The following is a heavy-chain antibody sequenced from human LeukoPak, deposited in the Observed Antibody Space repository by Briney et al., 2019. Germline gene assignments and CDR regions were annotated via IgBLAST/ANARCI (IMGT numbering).Heavy chain of an antibody. CDR2: INPNSGT. CDR1: GYTFSSYY. J-gene: IGHJ4*02. Sequence: ASVKVSCKASGYTFSSYYIHWVRQGPGRELEWMGWINPNSGTNYAQNFQGRVTMTRDTSISTAYMELSRLRSDDTAVYYCAREEQHQRGRHFEYWGQGTLVTVSS. D-gene: IGHD6-13*01. CDR3: AREEQHQRGRHFEY. V-gene: IGHV1-2*02.